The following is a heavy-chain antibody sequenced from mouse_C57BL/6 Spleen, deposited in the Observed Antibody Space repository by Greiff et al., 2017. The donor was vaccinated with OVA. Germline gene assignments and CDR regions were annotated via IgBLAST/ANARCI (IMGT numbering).Heavy chain of an antibody. D-gene: IGHD4-1*01. CDR1: GFSLTSYG. Sequence: QVQLQASGPGLVQPSQCLSITCPVSGFSLTSYGVHWFRQSPGKGLEWLGVIWRGGSTDYNAAFMSRLSITKDNSKSQVFFKMNSLQADDTAIYYCAKNSGYYAMDYWGQGTSVTVSS. CDR2: IWRGGST. J-gene: IGHJ4*01. CDR3: AKNSGYYAMDY. V-gene: IGHV2-5*01.